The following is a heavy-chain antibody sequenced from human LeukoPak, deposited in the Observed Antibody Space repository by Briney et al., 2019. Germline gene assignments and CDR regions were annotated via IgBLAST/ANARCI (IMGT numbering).Heavy chain of an antibody. CDR3: ARVGGYGYGIDY. V-gene: IGHV3-48*04. J-gene: IGHJ4*02. D-gene: IGHD5-18*01. Sequence: GGSLRLSCAASGFTFSSYSMNWVRQAPGKGLEWVSYISSSGSTIYYADSVKGRFTISRDNAKNSLYLQMNSLRAEDTAVYYCARVGGYGYGIDYWGQGTLVTVSS. CDR2: ISSSGSTI. CDR1: GFTFSSYS.